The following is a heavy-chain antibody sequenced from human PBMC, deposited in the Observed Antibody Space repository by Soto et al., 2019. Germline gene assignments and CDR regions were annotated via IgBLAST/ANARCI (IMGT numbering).Heavy chain of an antibody. D-gene: IGHD6-19*01. Sequence: QLQLQESGSGLVKPSQTLSLTCAVSGGSISSGGYSWSWIRQPPGKGLEWIGYIYHSGSTYYNPSLKSRVTISVGGSKNQFSLKLSSVTAADTAVYYCARAGGLGAVAVDYWGQGTLVTVSS. J-gene: IGHJ4*02. CDR1: GGSISSGGYS. V-gene: IGHV4-30-2*01. CDR3: ARAGGLGAVAVDY. CDR2: IYHSGST.